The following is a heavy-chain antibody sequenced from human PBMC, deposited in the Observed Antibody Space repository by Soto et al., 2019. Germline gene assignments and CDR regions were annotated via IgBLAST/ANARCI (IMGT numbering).Heavy chain of an antibody. CDR3: ATRSMDTAMVQNAFDI. D-gene: IGHD5-18*01. Sequence: GASVKVSCKASGGTFSSYAISWVRQAPGQGLEWMGGIIPIFGTANYAQKFQGRVTITADESTSTAYMELSSLRSEDTAVYYCATRSMDTAMVQNAFDIWGQGTMVTVSS. V-gene: IGHV1-69*13. J-gene: IGHJ3*02. CDR1: GGTFSSYA. CDR2: IIPIFGTA.